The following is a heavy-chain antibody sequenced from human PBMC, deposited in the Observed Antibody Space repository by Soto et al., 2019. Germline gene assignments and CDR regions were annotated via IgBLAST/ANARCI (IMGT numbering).Heavy chain of an antibody. CDR2: IYSGGSN. CDR1: GGSINTFY. V-gene: IGHV4-4*07. D-gene: IGHD3-10*01. J-gene: IGHJ4*01. CDR3: ARWPGGFGEFSLDY. Sequence: PSETLSLTCTVSGGSINTFYWSWLRQPAGKGLEWIGRIYSGGSNNYNPSLMSRVSMSVDMSKIQFSLKLSSVTAADTAVYYCARWPGGFGEFSLDYWGHGTLVTVSS.